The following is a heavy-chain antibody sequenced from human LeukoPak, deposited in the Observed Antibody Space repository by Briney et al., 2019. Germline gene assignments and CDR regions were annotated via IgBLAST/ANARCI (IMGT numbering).Heavy chain of an antibody. D-gene: IGHD5-12*01. CDR1: GVSISSYY. J-gene: IGHJ4*02. Sequence: SETLSLTCTVSGVSISSYYWSWIRQPPGKGLEWIGYIYYSGSTNYNPSLKSRVTISVDTSKNQFSLKLSSVTAADTAVYYCARALYSGYGWNYFDYWGQGTLVTVSS. CDR2: IYYSGST. V-gene: IGHV4-59*01. CDR3: ARALYSGYGWNYFDY.